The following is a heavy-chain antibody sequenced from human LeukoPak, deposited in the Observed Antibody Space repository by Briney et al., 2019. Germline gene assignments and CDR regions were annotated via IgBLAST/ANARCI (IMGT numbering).Heavy chain of an antibody. D-gene: IGHD6-19*01. CDR3: ARQYSSGWYSYYFDY. Sequence: GGSLRLSCAASGFTFSSYSMNWVRQAPGKGLEWVSSISGSSSYIYYADSVKGRFTISRDNAKNSLYLQMNSLRAEDTAVYYCARQYSSGWYSYYFDYWGQGTLVTVSS. J-gene: IGHJ4*02. CDR1: GFTFSSYS. V-gene: IGHV3-21*01. CDR2: ISGSSSYI.